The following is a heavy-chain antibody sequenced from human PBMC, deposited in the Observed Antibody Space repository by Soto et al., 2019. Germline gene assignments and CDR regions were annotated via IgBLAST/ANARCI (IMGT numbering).Heavy chain of an antibody. CDR1: GGTFGSDA. CDR2: IIPIFGTT. J-gene: IGHJ5*02. CDR3: ARDRTDSGYYTNWLDP. V-gene: IGHV1-69*06. Sequence: SVNVSCKSSGGTFGSDAMTWVRQAPGQGLEWVGRIIPIFGTTNYAQNLQGRVTISADKSTLTSYMELHSLTSDDTALYYCARDRTDSGYYTNWLDPWGQGTQVTVSS. D-gene: IGHD3-22*01.